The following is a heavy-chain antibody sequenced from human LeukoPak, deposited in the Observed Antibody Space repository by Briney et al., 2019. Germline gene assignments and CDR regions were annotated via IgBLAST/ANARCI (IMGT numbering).Heavy chain of an antibody. CDR3: ASSAGVRLFDY. CDR2: IYSGGSA. D-gene: IGHD1-1*01. CDR1: GLPVTSNY. Sequence: GGSLRLSCAASGLPVTSNYMSGVRQAPGKGLEWVSVIYSGGSAYYADSVKGRFTISRDNSQNTLYLQMNSLRAEDTAVYYCASSAGVRLFDYWGQGTLVTVSS. V-gene: IGHV3-53*01. J-gene: IGHJ4*02.